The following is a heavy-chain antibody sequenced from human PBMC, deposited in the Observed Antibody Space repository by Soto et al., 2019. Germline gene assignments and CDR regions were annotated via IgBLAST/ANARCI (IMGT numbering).Heavy chain of an antibody. CDR1: GYTFTSYY. D-gene: IGHD5-12*01. Sequence: ASVKVSFKASGYTFTSYYMHWLRQAPGQGLEWMGIINPSGGSTSYAQKFQGRVTMTRDTSTSTVYMELSSLRSEDTAVYYCARDPEMATIGYYYYGMDVWGQGTTVTVSS. J-gene: IGHJ6*02. CDR3: ARDPEMATIGYYYYGMDV. CDR2: INPSGGST. V-gene: IGHV1-46*01.